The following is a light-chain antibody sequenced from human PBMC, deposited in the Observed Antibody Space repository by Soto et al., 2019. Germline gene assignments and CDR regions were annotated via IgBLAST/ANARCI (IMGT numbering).Light chain of an antibody. J-gene: IGKJ1*01. V-gene: IGKV3-15*01. CDR2: GAS. Sequence: EIVMTQSPATLSVSPGERATLSCRASQSVGINLAWYQQKSGQAPRLLIYGASTRATDLPVRFSGSGSGTEFTLTISSLQSEDFAVYYCQQYTNWPRTFGQGTKVAIK. CDR1: QSVGIN. CDR3: QQYTNWPRT.